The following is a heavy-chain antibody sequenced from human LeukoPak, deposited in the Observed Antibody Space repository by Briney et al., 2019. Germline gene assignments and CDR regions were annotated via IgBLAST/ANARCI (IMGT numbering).Heavy chain of an antibody. CDR1: GFTLSRSE. CDR3: ARASGYDDRSIDY. J-gene: IGHJ4*02. CDR2: ISSSGSTI. V-gene: IGHV3-48*03. Sequence: GGSLRLSCAPSGFTLSRSEMNWVRHAPGKGLEWISYISSSGSTIYYADSVKGRFTISRDNAKNSLYLQMNSLRAEDTAVYYCARASGYDDRSIDYWGQGTLVTVSS. D-gene: IGHD5-12*01.